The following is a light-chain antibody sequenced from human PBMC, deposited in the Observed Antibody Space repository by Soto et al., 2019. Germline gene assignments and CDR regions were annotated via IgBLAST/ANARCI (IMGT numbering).Light chain of an antibody. CDR2: AAS. J-gene: IGKJ1*01. CDR3: QQYGSSPWT. Sequence: IEMTQSPATLSVSPGERATLSCRAGQSVSSHLAWFQQRPGQAPRLLIYAASRRATGIPDRFSGSGSGTDFTLTISSLEPEDFAVYYCQQYGSSPWTFGQGTKVDIK. CDR1: QSVSSH. V-gene: IGKV3-20*01.